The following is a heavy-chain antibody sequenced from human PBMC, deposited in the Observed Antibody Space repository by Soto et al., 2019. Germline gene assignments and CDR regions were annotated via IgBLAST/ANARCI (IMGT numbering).Heavy chain of an antibody. Sequence: ASVKVSCKASGYTFTGYYVHWVRQAPGQGLEWMGWINPNSGDTYLAQRFQGRVTMNRDTSIGTAYMELRGLTSDDTAEYYCAKGGAIVAAGTRVYLYNAMDVWSQGTTVTVSS. V-gene: IGHV1-2*02. D-gene: IGHD1-26*01. CDR3: AKGGAIVAAGTRVYLYNAMDV. J-gene: IGHJ6*02. CDR1: GYTFTGYY. CDR2: INPNSGDT.